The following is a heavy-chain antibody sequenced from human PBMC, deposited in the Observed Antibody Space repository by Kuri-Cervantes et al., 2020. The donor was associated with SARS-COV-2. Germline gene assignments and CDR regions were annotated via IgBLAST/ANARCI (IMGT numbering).Heavy chain of an antibody. D-gene: IGHD4-17*01. V-gene: IGHV4-34*01. CDR3: ARAPYTVTTPDYYFDY. CDR2: FYYSGST. Sequence: ESLKISCAVYGGSFSGYYWSWIRQPPGKGLEWIGSFYYSGSTYYNPSLKSRVTISVDTSKNQFSLKLSSVTAADTAVYYCARAPYTVTTPDYYFDYWGQGTLVTVSS. J-gene: IGHJ4*02. CDR1: GGSFSGYY.